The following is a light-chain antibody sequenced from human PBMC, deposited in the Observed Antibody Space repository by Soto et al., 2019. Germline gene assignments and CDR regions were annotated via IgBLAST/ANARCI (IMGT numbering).Light chain of an antibody. CDR3: QQRSYWPPT. V-gene: IGKV3-11*01. CDR1: QSVKTY. CDR2: DAS. Sequence: EIVLTQSPATVSLTPGERATLSCRASQSVKTYLARYKQRPGQAPRLLISDASNRATGIPARFSGRGSGIDFILSISSLETEDSAVYYCQQRSYWPPTFGGGTKV. J-gene: IGKJ4*01.